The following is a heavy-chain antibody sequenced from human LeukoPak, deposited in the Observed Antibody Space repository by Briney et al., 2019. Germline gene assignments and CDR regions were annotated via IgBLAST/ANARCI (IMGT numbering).Heavy chain of an antibody. CDR1: GDSFTGYW. Sequence: GESLKISCKGSGDSFTGYWIAWVRPVPGKGLEWMGIIYPGDSDTRYSPSFQGQVTISADKSISTAYLQWSSLKASDTAMYYCARLRGVRAPFDPWGQGTLVTVSS. CDR2: IYPGDSDT. J-gene: IGHJ5*02. D-gene: IGHD3-10*01. CDR3: ARLRGVRAPFDP. V-gene: IGHV5-51*01.